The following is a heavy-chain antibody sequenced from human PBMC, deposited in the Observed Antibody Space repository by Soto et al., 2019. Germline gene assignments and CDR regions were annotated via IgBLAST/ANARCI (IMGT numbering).Heavy chain of an antibody. CDR3: ANGGTRGYCSSTSCWDY. J-gene: IGHJ4*02. Sequence: TGGSLRLSWAASGFTCVSYSMSCVRQAPGKGLEWVSGISGSGGNTYYADSVKGRFTISRDNPKNTLYLQMNSLRAEDTAVYYCANGGTRGYCSSTSCWDYWGQGTLVTVSS. CDR1: GFTCVSYS. D-gene: IGHD2-2*01. V-gene: IGHV3-23*01. CDR2: ISGSGGNT.